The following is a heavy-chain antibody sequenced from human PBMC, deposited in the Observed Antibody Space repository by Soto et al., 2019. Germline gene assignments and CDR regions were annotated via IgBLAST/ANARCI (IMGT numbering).Heavy chain of an antibody. CDR1: GFTFSSYW. J-gene: IGHJ6*04. D-gene: IGHD3-9*01. V-gene: IGHV3-7*01. Sequence: GGSLRLSCAASGFTFSSYWMSWVRQAPGKGLEWVANIKQDGSEKYYVDSVKGRFTISRDNAKNSLYLQMNSLRAEDTAVYYCARVPSVLRYFDRFGDVWGKGTTVTVSS. CDR2: IKQDGSEK. CDR3: ARVPSVLRYFDRFGDV.